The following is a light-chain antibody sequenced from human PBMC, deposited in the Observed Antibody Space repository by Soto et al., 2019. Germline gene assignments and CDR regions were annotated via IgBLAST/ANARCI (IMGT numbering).Light chain of an antibody. V-gene: IGKV3-20*01. J-gene: IGKJ1*01. CDR2: GAS. CDR3: QQYGGPPRT. CDR1: QSVSSTY. Sequence: EIVLTQSPGTLSLSPGERATLSCRASQSVSSTYLAWYQQQPGQAPRLLIYGASNRATGIPDRFSGSGSGTDFTLTISRLEPEDFAVYYCQQYGGPPRTFGQGTKVDIK.